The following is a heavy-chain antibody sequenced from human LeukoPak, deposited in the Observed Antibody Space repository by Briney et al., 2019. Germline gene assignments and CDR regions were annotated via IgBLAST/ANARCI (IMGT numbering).Heavy chain of an antibody. Sequence: GESLRLSCAASGLTLSTYAMSWVRQAPGKGLEWVSAISGTGGTTYYAESVKGRFTISRDNSKNTLFLQMNSLRAEDTALYYCARLDSGDHGNIPHWGQGTLVTVSS. V-gene: IGHV3-23*01. D-gene: IGHD1-26*01. J-gene: IGHJ1*01. CDR3: ARLDSGDHGNIPH. CDR2: ISGTGGTT. CDR1: GLTLSTYA.